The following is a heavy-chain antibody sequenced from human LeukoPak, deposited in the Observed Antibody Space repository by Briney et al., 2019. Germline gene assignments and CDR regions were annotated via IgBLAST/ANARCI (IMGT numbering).Heavy chain of an antibody. Sequence: GGSLRLSCAGSGFIFRSHGMIWVRQAPGRGLEWVSYISPGGNTIYYADSMKGRFTVSRDDAKNSLSLHMNSLRAEDTAVYYCARVRGRTVTTMYFDYWGQGTLVTVSS. J-gene: IGHJ4*02. V-gene: IGHV3-48*04. CDR3: ARVRGRTVTTMYFDY. CDR2: ISPGGNTI. CDR1: GFIFRSHG. D-gene: IGHD4-17*01.